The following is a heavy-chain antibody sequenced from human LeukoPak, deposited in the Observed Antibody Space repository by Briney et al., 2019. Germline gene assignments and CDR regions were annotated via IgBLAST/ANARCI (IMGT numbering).Heavy chain of an antibody. J-gene: IGHJ4*02. CDR1: GDSVSNGNYY. CDR3: ARSQNYYGSRDY. Sequence: SETLSLTCTVSGDSVSNGNYYWSWLRQPPGKALEWIGYIYYTGNTYYNPSLEGRVTISVDTSKNHFSVKLSSVTAADTAVYYCARSQNYYGSRDYWSQGTLVTVSS. CDR2: IYYTGNT. D-gene: IGHD3-10*01. V-gene: IGHV4-61*03.